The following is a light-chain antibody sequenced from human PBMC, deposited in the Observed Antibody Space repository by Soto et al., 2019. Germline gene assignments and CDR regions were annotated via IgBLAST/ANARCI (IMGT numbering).Light chain of an antibody. Sequence: DIQMTQSPATLSASVGDRVTITCRASQSISACLAWYQQKPGKAPKLLIYGASTLQSGVPSRFSGSGSGTEFTLTINSLQAEDFATYYCQQNRSYPSTFGGGTKVDIK. J-gene: IGKJ4*02. CDR1: QSISAC. CDR2: GAS. CDR3: QQNRSYPST. V-gene: IGKV1-5*01.